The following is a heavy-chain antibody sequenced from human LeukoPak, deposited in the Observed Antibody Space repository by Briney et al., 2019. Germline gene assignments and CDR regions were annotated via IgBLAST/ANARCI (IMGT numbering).Heavy chain of an antibody. D-gene: IGHD4-23*01. V-gene: IGHV3-69-1*01. CDR1: GFTFSAYA. CDR2: IGSDNKP. Sequence: GGSLRLSCEASGFTFSAYAMTWVRQAPGKGLEWVSSIGSDNKPHYSESVKGRFTISRDNAKNTLYLQMNSLRAEDTAVYYCARARYGGNYYFDYWGQGTLVTVSS. CDR3: ARARYGGNYYFDY. J-gene: IGHJ4*02.